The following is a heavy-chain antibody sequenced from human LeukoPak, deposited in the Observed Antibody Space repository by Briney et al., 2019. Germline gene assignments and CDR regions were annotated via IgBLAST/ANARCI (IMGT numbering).Heavy chain of an antibody. J-gene: IGHJ5*02. Sequence: SETLSLTCAVSGGSISSGGYSWSWIRQPPGKGLEWIGYIYHSGSTYYNPSLKSRVTISVDRSKNQFPLKLSSVTAADTAVYYCARAKNQLPRFDPWGQGTLVTVSS. CDR1: GGSISSGGYS. V-gene: IGHV4-30-2*01. CDR2: IYHSGST. CDR3: ARAKNQLPRFDP. D-gene: IGHD2-2*01.